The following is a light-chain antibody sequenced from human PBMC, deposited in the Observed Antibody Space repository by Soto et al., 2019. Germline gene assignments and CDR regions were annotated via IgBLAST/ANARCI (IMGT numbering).Light chain of an antibody. CDR1: QTISSW. J-gene: IGKJ1*01. CDR2: KAS. Sequence: DIQMTQSPSTLSGSVGDRVTITCRASQTISSWLAWYQQKPGKAAKLLVYKASTLKSGVPSRFSGSGSGTEFTLTISSLQPDDFATYYCQHYNSYSEAFGQRTKVDIK. V-gene: IGKV1-5*03. CDR3: QHYNSYSEA.